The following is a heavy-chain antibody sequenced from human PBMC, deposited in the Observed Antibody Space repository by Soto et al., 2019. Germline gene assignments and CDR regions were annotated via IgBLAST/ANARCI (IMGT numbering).Heavy chain of an antibody. Sequence: EVQLVESGGGLVQPGGSLRLSCAASGFTFSDHYMDWVRQAPGNGLEWVGRSRNKANSYSTEYAASVKGRFTISRDESKNSLYLQMNSLKTEDTTVYYCARFSGSYTRGLDYWGHGTLVTVSS. CDR1: GFTFSDHY. J-gene: IGHJ4*01. CDR2: SRNKANSYST. V-gene: IGHV3-72*01. D-gene: IGHD1-26*01. CDR3: ARFSGSYTRGLDY.